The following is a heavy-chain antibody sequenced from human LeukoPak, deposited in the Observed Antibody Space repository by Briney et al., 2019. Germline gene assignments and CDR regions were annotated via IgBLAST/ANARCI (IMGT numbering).Heavy chain of an antibody. V-gene: IGHV4-59*02. CDR3: ASRKLGNDY. CDR1: GGSVSDYY. D-gene: IGHD7-27*01. CDR2: IYHTGNT. J-gene: IGHJ4*02. Sequence: SETLSLTCTISGGSVSDYYWSWIRQSPGKGLEWIGYIYHTGNTSYSPSLKSRVTISADTSQNQFSLKLSSVTAADTAVYYCASRKLGNDYWGQGTLVTVSS.